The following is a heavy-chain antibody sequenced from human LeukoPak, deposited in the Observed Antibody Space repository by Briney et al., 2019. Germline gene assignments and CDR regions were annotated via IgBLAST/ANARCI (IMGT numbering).Heavy chain of an antibody. Sequence: PGGSLRLSCAASGFTFSSYWMSWVRQAPGKGLEWVANIKQDGSEKYYVDSVKGRFTISRDNAKNSLYLQMNSLRAEDTALYYCAKDGDRYSSGWPLYYFDYWGQGTLVTVSS. CDR1: GFTFSSYW. CDR3: AKDGDRYSSGWPLYYFDY. J-gene: IGHJ4*02. D-gene: IGHD6-19*01. V-gene: IGHV3-7*03. CDR2: IKQDGSEK.